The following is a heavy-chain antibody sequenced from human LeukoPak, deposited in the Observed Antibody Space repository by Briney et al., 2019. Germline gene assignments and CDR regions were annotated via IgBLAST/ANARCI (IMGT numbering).Heavy chain of an antibody. V-gene: IGHV3-49*04. J-gene: IGHJ4*02. Sequence: QSGGSLRLSCTASGFTFGDYAMSWVRQAPGKGLEWVGFIRSKTHGGTTEYAASVKGRFSISRDDSKSIAYLQMNSLKTEDTAVYYCTRDGIPETNWSGYYIDYWGQGTLVTVSS. CDR1: GFTFGDYA. CDR3: TRDGIPETNWSGYYIDY. D-gene: IGHD3-3*01. CDR2: IRSKTHGGTT.